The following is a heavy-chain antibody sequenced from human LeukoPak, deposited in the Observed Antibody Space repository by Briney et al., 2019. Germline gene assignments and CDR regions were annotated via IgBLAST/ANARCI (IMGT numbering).Heavy chain of an antibody. Sequence: GGSLRLSCAASGFTFSTYAMTWVRQAPGQGLEWVSSISGSGSGTYYADSVKGRFTISRDNSKNTLYLQMNSLRAEDTAVYYCAKAPVTTCSGAYCYPFDYWGQGTLVTVSS. CDR3: AKAPVTTCSGAYCYPFDY. J-gene: IGHJ4*02. CDR1: GFTFSTYA. D-gene: IGHD2-15*01. V-gene: IGHV3-23*01. CDR2: ISGSGSGT.